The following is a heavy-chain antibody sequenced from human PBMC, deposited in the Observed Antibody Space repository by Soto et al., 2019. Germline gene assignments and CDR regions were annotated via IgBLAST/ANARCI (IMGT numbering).Heavy chain of an antibody. J-gene: IGHJ4*01. CDR3: SRGTSILASGDY. D-gene: IGHD6-6*01. Sequence: ASVKVSCKASGYTFTNYGINWVRQAPGQGLEWLGWVSAYNGERRYAQRVQARVIMTTDTSTTTAYMELRSLRSDDTAVYYCSRGTSILASGDYWGQGTLVTVSS. V-gene: IGHV1-18*01. CDR2: VSAYNGER. CDR1: GYTFTNYG.